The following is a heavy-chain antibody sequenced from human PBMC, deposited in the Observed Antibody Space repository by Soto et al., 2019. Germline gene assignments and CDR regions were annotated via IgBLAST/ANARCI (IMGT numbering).Heavy chain of an antibody. CDR3: ARARSTAAGLFDY. D-gene: IGHD6-13*01. CDR1: GFSFSDYY. J-gene: IGHJ4*02. CDR2: ISSSSSYT. V-gene: IGHV3-11*05. Sequence: GGSLRLSCAASGFSFSDYYMSWIRQAPGKGLEWVSYISSSSSYTNYADSVKGRFTISRDNAKNSLYLQMNSLRAEDTAVYYCARARSTAAGLFDYWGLGTLVTVSS.